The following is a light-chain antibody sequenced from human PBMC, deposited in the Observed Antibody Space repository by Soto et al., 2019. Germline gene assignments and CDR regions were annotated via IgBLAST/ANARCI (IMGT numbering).Light chain of an antibody. Sequence: EIVLTQSPGTLSLSPGEKATLSCRASQSVSSFLGWYQQKPGQAPRLLIYGASSRATGIPDRFSGSGSGTDFSLSINRLEPEDSAVYYCQQYGSSSRTFGQGTKVELK. J-gene: IGKJ1*01. CDR1: QSVSSF. CDR3: QQYGSSSRT. V-gene: IGKV3-20*01. CDR2: GAS.